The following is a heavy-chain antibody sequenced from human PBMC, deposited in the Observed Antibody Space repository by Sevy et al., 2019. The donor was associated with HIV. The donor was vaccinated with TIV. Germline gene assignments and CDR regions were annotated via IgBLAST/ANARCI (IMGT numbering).Heavy chain of an antibody. CDR1: GFAFSGYA. CDR2: ISGGGGRT. V-gene: IGHV3-23*01. Sequence: GGSLRLSCAASGFAFSGYAMSWVRQAPGKGLEWVSAISGGGGRTYYADSVKGRFTISRDNSKNTLYLQMNILRDEDTAVYYCATSHLGCSGGSSYRNDYWGQGTLVTVSS. CDR3: ATSHLGCSGGSSYRNDY. J-gene: IGHJ4*02. D-gene: IGHD2-15*01.